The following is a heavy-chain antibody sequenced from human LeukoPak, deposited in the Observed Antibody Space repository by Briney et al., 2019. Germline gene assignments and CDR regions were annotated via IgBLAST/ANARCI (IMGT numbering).Heavy chain of an antibody. CDR2: ISAFSTYV. J-gene: IGHJ4*02. CDR3: ARASYWFESSGHPQHYYFDY. V-gene: IGHV3-21*01. Sequence: PGGSLRLSCAASGFKFSDYSMNWVRQVPVKGLEWVASISAFSTYVYYPDSVKGRFTVSRDNARNSVYLQLDSLRDEDTALYFCARASYWFESSGHPQHYYFDYWGQGTMVVLSS. D-gene: IGHD6-19*01. CDR1: GFKFSDYS.